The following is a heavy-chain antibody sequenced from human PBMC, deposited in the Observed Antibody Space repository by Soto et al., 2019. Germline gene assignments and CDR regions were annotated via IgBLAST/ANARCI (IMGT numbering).Heavy chain of an antibody. CDR3: ARDRRLGKKTTVTTFDY. Sequence: GGSLRLSCAASGFTFSSYSMNWVRQAPGKGLEWVSSISSSSSYIYYADSVKGRFTISRDNAKNSLYLQMNSLRAEDTAVYYCARDRRLGKKTTVTTFDYWGQGTLVTVSS. CDR2: ISSSSSYI. D-gene: IGHD4-17*01. J-gene: IGHJ4*02. V-gene: IGHV3-21*01. CDR1: GFTFSSYS.